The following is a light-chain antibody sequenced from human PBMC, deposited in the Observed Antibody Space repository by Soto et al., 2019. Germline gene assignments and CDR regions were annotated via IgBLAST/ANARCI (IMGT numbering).Light chain of an antibody. CDR1: QSVSSS. J-gene: IGKJ2*01. CDR3: QQRTNWPST. Sequence: EIVLTQSPATLSLPPGERATLSCRASQSVSSSLAWYQQKAGQAPRLLIYDASKRATGIPSRFSGSGSGTDFTLTISSLEPEDFAVYYCQQRTNWPSTFGQGTTLEIK. CDR2: DAS. V-gene: IGKV3-11*01.